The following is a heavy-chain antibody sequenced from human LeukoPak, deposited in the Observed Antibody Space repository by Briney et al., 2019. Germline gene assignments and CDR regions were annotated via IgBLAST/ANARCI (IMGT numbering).Heavy chain of an antibody. CDR2: INSDERST. V-gene: IGHV3-74*01. CDR1: GFTFSNYY. J-gene: IGHJ4*02. Sequence: GGSLRLSCAASGFTFSNYYMHWVRQAPGKGLVWVSRINSDERSTNYADSAKGRFTISRDNAKNTLYLQMNSLRAEDTAVYYCAREGYYYDSSGYTYYFDYWGQGTLVTVSS. D-gene: IGHD3-22*01. CDR3: AREGYYYDSSGYTYYFDY.